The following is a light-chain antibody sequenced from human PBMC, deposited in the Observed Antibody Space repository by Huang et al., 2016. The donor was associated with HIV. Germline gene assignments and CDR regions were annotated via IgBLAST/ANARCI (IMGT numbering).Light chain of an antibody. V-gene: IGKV3-15*01. CDR3: QQYNKWPPYT. CDR2: GAS. Sequence: VMTQSPATLSVSPGERATLSCRASESILRNLAWYQQRPGQPPSLLIYGASVRLPGIPDRCRGSGSGTEFSLTISSLQSEDFAVYYCQQYNKWPPYTYGQGTKLEIK. CDR1: ESILRN. J-gene: IGKJ2*01.